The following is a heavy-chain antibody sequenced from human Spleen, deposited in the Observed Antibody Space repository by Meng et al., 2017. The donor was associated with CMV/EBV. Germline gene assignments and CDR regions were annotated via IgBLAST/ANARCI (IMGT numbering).Heavy chain of an antibody. CDR2: ISSSGNTI. J-gene: IGHJ6*02. D-gene: IGHD3-3*01. CDR3: ARDYEGLGDV. Sequence: GGSLRLSCAASGFTLSSYTMNWVRQAPGKGPEWVSDISSSGNTIRYADSVKGRFTISRDNAKNSLYLQMNSLRVEDTAVYYCARDYEGLGDVWGQGTTVTVSS. CDR1: GFTLSSYT. V-gene: IGHV3-48*04.